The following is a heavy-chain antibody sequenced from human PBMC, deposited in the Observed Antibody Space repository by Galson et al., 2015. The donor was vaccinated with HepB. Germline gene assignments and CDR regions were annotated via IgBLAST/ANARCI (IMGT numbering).Heavy chain of an antibody. CDR3: ARRRFGVPAYWYFDL. Sequence: SVTVSCKASGYTFTSYDINWVRQATGQGLEWMGWMNPNSGNTGYAQKFQGRVTMTRNTSISTAYMELSSLRSEDTAVYYCARRRFGVPAYWYFDLWGRGTLVTVSS. CDR2: MNPNSGNT. D-gene: IGHD3-10*01. CDR1: GYTFTSYD. J-gene: IGHJ2*01. V-gene: IGHV1-8*01.